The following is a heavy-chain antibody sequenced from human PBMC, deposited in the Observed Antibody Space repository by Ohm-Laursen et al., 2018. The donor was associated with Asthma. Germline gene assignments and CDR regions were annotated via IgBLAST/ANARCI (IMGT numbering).Heavy chain of an antibody. D-gene: IGHD5-12*01. Sequence: GSSVKVSCKASGYTLTSYSMHWVRQAPGQGLEWMGGIIPILRTANYAQNFRGRVTITADESTSTAYMDLSSLRSEDTAVYYCARVNQRGYSGYDFDYWGQGTLVTVSS. J-gene: IGHJ4*02. V-gene: IGHV1-69*01. CDR2: IIPILRTA. CDR1: GYTLTSYS. CDR3: ARVNQRGYSGYDFDY.